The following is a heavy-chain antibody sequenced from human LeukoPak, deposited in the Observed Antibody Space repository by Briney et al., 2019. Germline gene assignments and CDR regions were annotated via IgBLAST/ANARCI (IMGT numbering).Heavy chain of an antibody. CDR3: AICSGVVLNSYYIDV. CDR1: GFPFSNYG. V-gene: IGHV3-21*01. D-gene: IGHD2-15*01. CDR2: NSSSSTYI. J-gene: IGHJ4*02. Sequence: PGGSVRLSCAASGFPFSNYGLNWVRQARGKGLEEVSANSSSSTYIYYADSVKGRFTIPRDSAKNSLYLQMNSLRADDTAVYYCAICSGVVLNSYYIDVWGQGALVTVSS.